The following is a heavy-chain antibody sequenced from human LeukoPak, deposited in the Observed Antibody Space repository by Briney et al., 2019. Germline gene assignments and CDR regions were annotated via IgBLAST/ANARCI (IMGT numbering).Heavy chain of an antibody. J-gene: IGHJ4*02. CDR2: IIPIFGTA. Sequence: ASVKVSCKASGGTFSSYAISWVRQAPGQGLEWMGGIIPIFGTANYAQKFQGRVTITADESTSTAYMELSSLRSEVTAVYHCARVTGVVGAQYYFDYWGQGILVTVSS. V-gene: IGHV1-69*13. D-gene: IGHD1-26*01. CDR1: GGTFSSYA. CDR3: ARVTGVVGAQYYFDY.